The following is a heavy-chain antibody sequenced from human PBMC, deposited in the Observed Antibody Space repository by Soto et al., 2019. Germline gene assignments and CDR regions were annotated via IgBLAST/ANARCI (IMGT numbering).Heavy chain of an antibody. CDR3: ARGKSWDALVPAAYNYYYYYGMDV. V-gene: IGHV1-8*01. CDR2: MNPNKGNT. Sequence: ASVKVSCKASGYTFTSYDINWVRQATGQGLEWMGWMNPNKGNTGYAQKFQGRVTMTRNTSISTAYMELSSLRSEDTAVYYCARGKSWDALVPAAYNYYYYYGMDVWGQGTTVTVSS. J-gene: IGHJ6*02. D-gene: IGHD2-2*01. CDR1: GYTFTSYD.